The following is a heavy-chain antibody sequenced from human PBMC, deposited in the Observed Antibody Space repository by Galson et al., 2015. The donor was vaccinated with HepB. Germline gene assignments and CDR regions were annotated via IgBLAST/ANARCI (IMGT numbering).Heavy chain of an antibody. CDR2: ISYDGSNK. Sequence: SLRLSCAASGFTFSSYAMHWVRQAPGKGLEWVAVISYDGSNKYYADSVKGRFTISRDNSKNTLYLQMNSLRAEDTAVYYCARRQTPLEGVSGFDYWGQGTLVTVSS. CDR1: GFTFSSYA. V-gene: IGHV3-30-3*01. CDR3: ARRQTPLEGVSGFDY. D-gene: IGHD2-8*01. J-gene: IGHJ4*02.